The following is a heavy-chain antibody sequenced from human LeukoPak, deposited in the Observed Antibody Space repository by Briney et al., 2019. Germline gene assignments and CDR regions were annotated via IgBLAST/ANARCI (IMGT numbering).Heavy chain of an antibody. CDR2: ISGSGGST. D-gene: IGHD3-22*01. CDR3: AKPPPYYYDSSGS. CDR1: GFTFSSYA. V-gene: IGHV3-23*01. Sequence: GGSLRLSCAASGFTFSSYAMHWVRQAPGKGLEWISAISGSGGSTYYADSVKGRFTISRDNSKNTLYLQMNSLRAEDTAVYYCAKPPPYYYDSSGSWGQGTLVTVSS. J-gene: IGHJ4*02.